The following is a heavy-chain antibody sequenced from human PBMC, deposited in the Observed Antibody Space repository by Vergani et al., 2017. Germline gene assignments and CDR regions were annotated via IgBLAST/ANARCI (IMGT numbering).Heavy chain of an antibody. V-gene: IGHV1-69*01. CDR2: IIPIFGTA. J-gene: IGHJ4*02. Sequence: QVQLVQSGAEVKKPGSSVKVSCKASGGTFSSYAISWVRQAPGPGLEWMGGIIPIFGTANYAQKFQGRVTITADESTSTAYMELSSLRSEDTAVYYCARGPYMAVAGQFDSWGQGTLVTVAS. CDR1: GGTFSSYA. CDR3: ARGPYMAVAGQFDS. D-gene: IGHD6-19*01.